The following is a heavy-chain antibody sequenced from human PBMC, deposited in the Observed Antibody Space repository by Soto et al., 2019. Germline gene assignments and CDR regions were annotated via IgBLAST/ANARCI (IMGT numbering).Heavy chain of an antibody. D-gene: IGHD3-16*01. V-gene: IGHV3-23*01. CDR2: ISGSGGST. Sequence: GGSLILSCASSGFTFGGYSVSLVRQAPGKGLEWVSAISGSGGSTYYADSVKGRFTISRDNSKNTLYLQMNSLRAEDTAVYYCAKRTEDYGYYYYYMDVWGKGTTVTFSS. CDR1: GFTFGGYS. J-gene: IGHJ6*03. CDR3: AKRTEDYGYYYYYMDV.